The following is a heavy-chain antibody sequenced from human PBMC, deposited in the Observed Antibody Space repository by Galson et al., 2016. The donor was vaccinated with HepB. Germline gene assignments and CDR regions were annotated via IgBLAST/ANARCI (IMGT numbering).Heavy chain of an antibody. CDR1: GYTFTRFY. D-gene: IGHD6-19*01. CDR3: AKDSASDSGWYFGDF. CDR2: INPSGGTT. J-gene: IGHJ4*02. Sequence: SVKVSCKASGYTFTRFYIHWVRQAPGQGLEWMGTINPSGGTTNYAQIFQGRVTMTADTSTNTVYMELSSLKSEDTAVYYCAKDSASDSGWYFGDFWGQVTLVTVSS. V-gene: IGHV1-46*01.